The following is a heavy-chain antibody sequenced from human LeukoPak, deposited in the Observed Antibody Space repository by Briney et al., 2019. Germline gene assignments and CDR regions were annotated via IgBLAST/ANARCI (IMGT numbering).Heavy chain of an antibody. D-gene: IGHD3-22*01. Sequence: PSETLSLTCTVSGGSISTYFWNWIRQPPGKGLEWIGYISYSGSTHYNPSLESRVTMSVDTSKNQFSLDLTSVTAADTAVYYCARHHHVSSGTFSQHWGQGTLVTVSS. CDR3: ARHHHVSSGTFSQH. CDR2: ISYSGST. CDR1: GGSISTYF. J-gene: IGHJ1*01. V-gene: IGHV4-59*08.